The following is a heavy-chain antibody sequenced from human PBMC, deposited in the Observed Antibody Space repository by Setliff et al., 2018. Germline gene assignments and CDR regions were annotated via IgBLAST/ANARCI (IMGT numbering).Heavy chain of an antibody. CDR1: GGSISNYY. J-gene: IGHJ5*02. V-gene: IGHV3-73*01. D-gene: IGHD6-19*01. CDR2: IRSKTSGFAT. CDR3: SRAVGGRTWFDP. Sequence: PSETLSLTCNVSGGSISNYYWSWIRQSPGKGLEWIGRIRSKTSGFATAYSASVKGRFTISRGDSMNTAYLQMDSLRTEDTAVYYCSRAVGGRTWFDPWGQGALVTVSS.